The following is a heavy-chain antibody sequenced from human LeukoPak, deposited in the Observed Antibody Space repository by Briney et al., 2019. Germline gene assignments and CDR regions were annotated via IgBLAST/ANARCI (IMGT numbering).Heavy chain of an antibody. V-gene: IGHV3-7*01. CDR3: ARDSSSWYGGLDF. CDR2: IKQDGSEK. J-gene: IGHJ4*02. D-gene: IGHD6-13*01. Sequence: VGSLRLSCAASGLIFSSYWMSWVRQAPGKGLEWVANIKQDGSEKSYVDSVKGRFTISRDNAKTSLYLQVSSLRAEDTAVYYCARDSSSWYGGLDFWGQGTLVTVSS. CDR1: GLIFSSYW.